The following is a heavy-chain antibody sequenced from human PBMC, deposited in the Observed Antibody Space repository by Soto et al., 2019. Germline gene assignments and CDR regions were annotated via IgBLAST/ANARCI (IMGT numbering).Heavy chain of an antibody. D-gene: IGHD6-6*01. CDR3: ARDLYSSSPWYYYYYGMNV. CDR2: IIPIFGTA. Sequence: SVKVSCKASGGTFSSYAISWVRQAPGQGLEWMGGIIPIFGTANYAQKFQGRVTITADESTSTAYMELSSLRSEDTAVYYCARDLYSSSPWYYYYYGMNVWGQGAKVTVS. J-gene: IGHJ6*02. CDR1: GGTFSSYA. V-gene: IGHV1-69*13.